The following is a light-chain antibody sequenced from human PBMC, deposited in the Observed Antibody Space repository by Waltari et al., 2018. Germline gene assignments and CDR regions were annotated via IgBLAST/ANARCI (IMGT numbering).Light chain of an antibody. CDR2: RNY. V-gene: IGLV1-47*01. J-gene: IGLJ2*01. CDR1: SSNIEGTY. CDR3: AAWDNSLGGLVV. Sequence: QSVLTQPPSASGTPGQRVSISCSGSSSNIEGTYVYWYQQLPGTAPKPLIYRNYRRPSGVPDRFSGSKSGTSASLAISGLRSEDEGDYFCAAWDNSLGGLVVFGGGTKLTVL.